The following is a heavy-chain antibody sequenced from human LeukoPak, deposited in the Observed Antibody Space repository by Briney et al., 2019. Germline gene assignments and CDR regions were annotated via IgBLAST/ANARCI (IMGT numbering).Heavy chain of an antibody. CDR3: AKSYDY. CDR1: GFTFDDYA. CDR2: ISWNSGSI. J-gene: IGHJ4*02. V-gene: IGHV3-9*01. Sequence: GGSLRLSCAASGFTFDDYAMHWVRQAPGKGLEWVSGISWNSGSIGYADSVKGRFTISRDNSKNTLYLQMNSLRAEDTAVYYCAKSYDYWGQGTLVTVSS.